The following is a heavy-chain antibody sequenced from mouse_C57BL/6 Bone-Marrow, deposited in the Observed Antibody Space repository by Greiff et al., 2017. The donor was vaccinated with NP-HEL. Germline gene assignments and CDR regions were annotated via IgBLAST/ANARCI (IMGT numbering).Heavy chain of an antibody. CDR2: IHPNSGST. CDR1: GYTFTSYW. CDR3: ARSNWGGGDAMDY. D-gene: IGHD4-1*01. V-gene: IGHV1-64*01. Sequence: QVQLQQPGAELVKPGASVKLSCKASGYTFTSYWMHWVKQRPGQGLEWIGMIHPNSGSTNYNEKFKSKATLTVDKSSSTAYMQLSSLTSEDAAVYYCARSNWGGGDAMDYWGQGTSVTVSS. J-gene: IGHJ4*01.